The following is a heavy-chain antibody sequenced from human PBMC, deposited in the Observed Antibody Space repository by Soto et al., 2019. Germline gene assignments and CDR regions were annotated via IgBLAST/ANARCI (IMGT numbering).Heavy chain of an antibody. D-gene: IGHD6-19*01. J-gene: IGHJ4*02. CDR3: AREQWGFDS. CDR1: NGSISTNGHY. Sequence: QVQLQESGPELVKSSQTLSLTCTVSNGSISTNGHYWTWIRQRPGKGLEWIAYIYYTGNSYCNPSLKSRLTISIDTSKNQFSLTLRSVTAADTAVYYCAREQWGFDSWGQGTLVTVSS. CDR2: IYYTGNS. V-gene: IGHV4-31*03.